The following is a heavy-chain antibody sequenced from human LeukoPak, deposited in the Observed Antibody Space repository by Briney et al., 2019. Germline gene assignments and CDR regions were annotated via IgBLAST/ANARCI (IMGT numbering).Heavy chain of an antibody. J-gene: IGHJ4*02. Sequence: GGSLRLFCSASGFTFSYFGMHWGRQAPGKGLEYVSAISGNGGSTHYADSVKGRFTISRDNSKNTLYLQMTSLKAEDTAVYYCVKEHCSSTSCFYFDYWGQGTLVTVSS. CDR2: ISGNGGST. CDR1: GFTFSYFG. CDR3: VKEHCSSTSCFYFDY. V-gene: IGHV3-64D*06. D-gene: IGHD2-2*01.